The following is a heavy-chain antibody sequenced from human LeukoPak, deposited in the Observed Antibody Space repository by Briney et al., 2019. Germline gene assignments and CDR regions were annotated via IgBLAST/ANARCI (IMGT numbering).Heavy chain of an antibody. Sequence: SSETLSLTCTVSGYSISSGYYWGWIRQPPGKGLEWIGSIYHSGSTYYNPSLKSRVTISVDTSKNQSSLKLSSVTAADTAVYYCAGGGYSYGTASGDYWGQGTLVTVSS. CDR3: AGGGYSYGTASGDY. CDR2: IYHSGST. J-gene: IGHJ4*02. V-gene: IGHV4-38-2*02. CDR1: GYSISSGYY. D-gene: IGHD5-18*01.